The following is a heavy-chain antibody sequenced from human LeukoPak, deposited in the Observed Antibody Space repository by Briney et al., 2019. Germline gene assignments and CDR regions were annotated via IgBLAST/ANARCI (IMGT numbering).Heavy chain of an antibody. Sequence: PGGSLRLSCAASGFSLRTYAMNWVRQVPGKGLEWVSSIGGSGDTTYYADSVKGRFTISSDFSTNTVSLQMTSLRAEDTAVYFCAKGLVVNDNYFDNWGQGTLVTVSS. CDR1: GFSLRTYA. D-gene: IGHD2-2*01. V-gene: IGHV3-23*01. J-gene: IGHJ4*02. CDR3: AKGLVVNDNYFDN. CDR2: IGGSGDTT.